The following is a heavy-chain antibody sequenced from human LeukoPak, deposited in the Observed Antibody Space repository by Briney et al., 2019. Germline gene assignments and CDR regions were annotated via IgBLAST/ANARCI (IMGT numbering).Heavy chain of an antibody. CDR2: ISAYNGNT. V-gene: IGHV1-18*01. D-gene: IGHD2-2*01. J-gene: IGHJ4*02. CDR1: GYTFTSYG. CDR3: ATSVRRYCSSTSCYRIYFDY. Sequence: ASVKVSCKASGYTFTSYGISWVRQAPGQGLEWMGWISAYNGNTNYAQKLQGRVTMTTDTSTSTAYMELRSLRSDDTAVYYCATSVRRYCSSTSCYRIYFDYWGQGTLVTVSS.